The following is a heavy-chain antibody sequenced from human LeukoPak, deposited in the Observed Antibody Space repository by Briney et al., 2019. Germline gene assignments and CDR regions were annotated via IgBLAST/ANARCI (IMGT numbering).Heavy chain of an antibody. CDR3: ARQYDFWSGVGSYFDY. D-gene: IGHD3-3*01. CDR2: IYYSGST. CDR1: GGSISSGDYY. V-gene: IGHV4-30-4*08. Sequence: KPSQTLPLTCTVSGGSISSGDYYWSWIRQPPGKGLEWIGYIYYSGSTYYNPSLKSRVTISVDTSKNQFSLKLSSVTAADTAVYYCARQYDFWSGVGSYFDYWGQGTLVTVSS. J-gene: IGHJ4*02.